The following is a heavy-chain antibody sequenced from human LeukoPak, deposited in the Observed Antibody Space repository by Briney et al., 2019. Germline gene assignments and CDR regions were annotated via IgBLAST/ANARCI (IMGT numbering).Heavy chain of an antibody. J-gene: IGHJ3*02. CDR1: GAPLVAKR. V-gene: IGHV3-21*01. D-gene: IGHD4-23*01. CDR3: ARVRSVGGNPHAFNI. CDR2: ITATSLHI. Sequence: PGGSLSPSFEAPGAPLVAKRITWVAQAPGRGLEWASPITATSLHIYYADSVKGRFTISRDNAKNSLYLQMNSLRVEDTALYYCARVRSVGGNPHAFNIWGQGTMVTVSS.